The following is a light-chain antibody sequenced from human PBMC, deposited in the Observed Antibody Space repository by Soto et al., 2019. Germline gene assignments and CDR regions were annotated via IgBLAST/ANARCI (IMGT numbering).Light chain of an antibody. Sequence: EIVLSQSPGTLSLSPGERATLSCRTSQSVRSDFLAWYQQQPGQAPRLLISGASSRAPGVADRFTGRGSGTDFTLTISSLETEDFAVNYCQQYGGSPKTLGQGTKVDIK. J-gene: IGKJ1*01. CDR3: QQYGGSPKT. V-gene: IGKV3-20*01. CDR1: QSVRSDF. CDR2: GAS.